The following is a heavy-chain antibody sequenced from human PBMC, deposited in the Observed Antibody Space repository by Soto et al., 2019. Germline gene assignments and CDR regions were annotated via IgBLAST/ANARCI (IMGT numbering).Heavy chain of an antibody. V-gene: IGHV3-23*01. CDR3: AKGTYGGNSYFDY. CDR2: LSGSGDST. Sequence: EVQLLESGGGLIQPGGSLRLSCAASGFTFSSYAMSWVRQAPGKGLEWVSALSGSGDSTYYADSVKGRFTISRDNSKNTLFLQMNSLRAEDTAVYYCAKGTYGGNSYFDYWGQGTLVTVSS. CDR1: GFTFSSYA. J-gene: IGHJ4*02. D-gene: IGHD4-17*01.